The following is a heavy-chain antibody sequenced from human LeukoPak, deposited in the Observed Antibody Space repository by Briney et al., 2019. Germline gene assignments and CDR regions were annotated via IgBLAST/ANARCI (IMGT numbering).Heavy chain of an antibody. CDR3: ARVYLLNIGYSSGSGWFDP. J-gene: IGHJ5*02. D-gene: IGHD6-19*01. V-gene: IGHV1-18*01. CDR2: ISAYNGNT. Sequence: ASVKVSCKASGYTFTSYGISWVRQAPGQGLEWMGWISAYNGNTNYALKLQGRVTMTTDTSTSTAYMELRSLRSDDTAVYYCARVYLLNIGYSSGSGWFDPWGQGTLVTVSS. CDR1: GYTFTSYG.